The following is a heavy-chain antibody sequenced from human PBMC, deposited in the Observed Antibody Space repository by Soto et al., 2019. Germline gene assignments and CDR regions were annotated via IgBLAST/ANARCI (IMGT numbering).Heavy chain of an antibody. CDR2: IYASATTI. CDR3: ARGHYGLDV. CDR1: GFIFSVHY. V-gene: IGHV3-11*01. J-gene: IGHJ6*02. Sequence: GGSLRLSCAASGFIFSVHYVSWIRQAPGKGLEWVSYIYASATTIYYADSVKGRFTISRDNAKNSVYLQMNSLRAEDTAVYYCARGHYGLDVWGQGTTVTVSS.